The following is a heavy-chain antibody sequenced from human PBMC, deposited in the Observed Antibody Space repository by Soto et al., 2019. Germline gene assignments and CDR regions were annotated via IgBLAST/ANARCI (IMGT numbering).Heavy chain of an antibody. CDR3: AKLQAGSSTSSHRVQTDY. D-gene: IGHD2-2*01. CDR1: GFTFSSYG. Sequence: GGSLRLSCAASGFTFSSYGMHWVRQAPGKGLEWVAVISYDGSNKYYADSVKGRFTISRDNSKNTLYLQMNSLRAEDTAVYYCAKLQAGSSTSSHRVQTDYWGQGTLVTVSS. CDR2: ISYDGSNK. J-gene: IGHJ4*02. V-gene: IGHV3-30*18.